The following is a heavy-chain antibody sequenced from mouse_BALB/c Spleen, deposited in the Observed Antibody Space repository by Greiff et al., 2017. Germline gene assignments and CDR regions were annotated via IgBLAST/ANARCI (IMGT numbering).Heavy chain of an antibody. D-gene: IGHD2-4*01. J-gene: IGHJ3*01. CDR3: ARPIYYDYDAWFAY. V-gene: IGHV1S56*01. CDR2: IYPGDGST. CDR1: GYTFTSYY. Sequence: LQESGPELVKPGASVKMSCKASGYTFTSYYIHWVKQRPGQGLEWIGWIYPGDGSTKYNEKFKGKTTLTADKSSSTAYMLLSSLTSEDSAIYFCARPIYYDYDAWFAYWGQGTLVTVSA.